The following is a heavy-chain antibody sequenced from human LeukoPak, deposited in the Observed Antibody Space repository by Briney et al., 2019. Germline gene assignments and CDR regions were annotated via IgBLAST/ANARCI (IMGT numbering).Heavy chain of an antibody. D-gene: IGHD7-27*01. CDR3: AKDKTTGDWGYYYYMDV. J-gene: IGHJ6*03. Sequence: PGGSLRLSCAASGFTFDDYAMHWVRQAPGKGLEWVSLISWDGGSTYYADSVKGRFTISRDNSKNSLYLQMNSLRAEDTALYYCAKDKTTGDWGYYYYMDVWGKGTTVTVSS. CDR2: ISWDGGST. CDR1: GFTFDDYA. V-gene: IGHV3-43D*03.